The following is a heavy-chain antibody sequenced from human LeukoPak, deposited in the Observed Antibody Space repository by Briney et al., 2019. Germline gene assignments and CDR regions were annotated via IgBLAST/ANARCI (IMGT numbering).Heavy chain of an antibody. V-gene: IGHV3-23*01. D-gene: IGHD1-14*01. CDR1: GFDFINYA. Sequence: GGSLRVSCAASGFDFINYAMSWVRQAPGKGLEWVSGIRGSGKDTFYADSVQGRFTISRDNSKNTLYLEMNSLSPDDTAVYYCARGVEPLAANTLAYWGQGTLVTVSS. CDR2: IRGSGKDT. CDR3: ARGVEPLAANTLAY. J-gene: IGHJ4*02.